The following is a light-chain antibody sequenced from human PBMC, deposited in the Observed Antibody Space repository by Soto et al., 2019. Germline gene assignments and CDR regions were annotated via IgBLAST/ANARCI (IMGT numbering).Light chain of an antibody. Sequence: EIVMTQSPATLSVSPGERATLSCRASQRVSSNFAWYRQKPGQAPTLLIYGVSTRATGIPARFSGSGSGTDFPLTISSLQSEDFAVYYYQHHNNWPYTFGQATNLQIK. CDR2: GVS. CDR1: QRVSSN. V-gene: IGKV3-15*01. J-gene: IGKJ2*01. CDR3: QHHNNWPYT.